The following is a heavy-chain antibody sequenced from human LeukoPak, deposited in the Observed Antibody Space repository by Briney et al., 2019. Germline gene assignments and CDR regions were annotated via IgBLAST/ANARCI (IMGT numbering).Heavy chain of an antibody. CDR1: GFTFSSYS. Sequence: GGSLRLSCAASGFTFSSYSMNWVRQAPGKGLEWVSSTSSSSSYIYYADSVKGRFTTSRDNAKNSLYLQMNSLRAEDTAVYYCARDRSVVTAIPDAFDIWGQGTMVTVSS. V-gene: IGHV3-21*01. J-gene: IGHJ3*02. CDR2: TSSSSSYI. CDR3: ARDRSVVTAIPDAFDI. D-gene: IGHD2-21*02.